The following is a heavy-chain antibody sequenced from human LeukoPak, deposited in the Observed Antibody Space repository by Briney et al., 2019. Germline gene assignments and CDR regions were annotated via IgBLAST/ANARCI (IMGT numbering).Heavy chain of an antibody. J-gene: IGHJ3*02. Sequence: PSETLSLTCTVSGGSISSYYWSWTRQPPGRGLEWIGYIHYSGSINSNPSLKSRVTISVDTSKNQFSLRLSSVTAADTAVYYCARVGSYAFDIWGQGTMVTVSS. CDR3: ARVGSYAFDI. V-gene: IGHV4-59*01. CDR2: IHYSGSI. CDR1: GGSISSYY.